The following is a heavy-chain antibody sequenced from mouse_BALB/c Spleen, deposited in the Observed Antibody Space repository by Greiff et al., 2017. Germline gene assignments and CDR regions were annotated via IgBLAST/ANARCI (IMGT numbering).Heavy chain of an antibody. CDR2: ISYSGST. CDR1: GYSITSDYA. CDR3: ARLGGSSYWYFDV. Sequence: EVQLVESGPGLVKPSQSLSLTCTVTGYSITSDYAWNWIRQFPGNKLEWMGYISYSGSTSYNPSLKSRISITRDTSKNQFFLQLNSVTTEDTATYYCARLGGSSYWYFDVWGAGTTVTVSS. J-gene: IGHJ1*01. D-gene: IGHD1-1*01. V-gene: IGHV3-2*02.